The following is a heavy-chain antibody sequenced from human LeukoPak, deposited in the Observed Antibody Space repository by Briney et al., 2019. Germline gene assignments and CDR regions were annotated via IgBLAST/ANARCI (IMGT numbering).Heavy chain of an antibody. Sequence: GGSLRLSCAASGFTFNGYWMTWVRQAPGKGLEWVADIKQDGSDKYYAGSVKGRFTISRDNDKNSLYLQMNSLRAEDTAVYFCARYNSAWKTDDYWGQGTLVTVSS. CDR2: IKQDGSDK. D-gene: IGHD6-19*01. CDR3: ARYNSAWKTDDY. V-gene: IGHV3-7*03. CDR1: GFTFNGYW. J-gene: IGHJ4*02.